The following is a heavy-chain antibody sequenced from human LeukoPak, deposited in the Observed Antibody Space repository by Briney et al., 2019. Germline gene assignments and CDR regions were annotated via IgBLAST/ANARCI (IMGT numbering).Heavy chain of an antibody. V-gene: IGHV3-48*01. CDR3: ARVRNGYFDY. Sequence: GGSLRLSCAVSGFTFSPYNMNWVRQAPGKGLEWVSFISSGSTTIYYADSVKGRFTISRDNAKNTLYLQMDSLRAEDTAVYYCARVRNGYFDYWGQGTLVTVSS. CDR1: GFTFSPYN. CDR2: ISSGSTTI. J-gene: IGHJ4*02.